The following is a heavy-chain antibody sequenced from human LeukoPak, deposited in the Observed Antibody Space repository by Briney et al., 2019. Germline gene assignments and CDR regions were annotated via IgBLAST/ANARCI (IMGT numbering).Heavy chain of an antibody. CDR2: IEPDGSET. CDR3: ATAVSVAGDS. J-gene: IGHJ5*01. V-gene: IGHV3-7*01. Sequence: GGSLRLSCAASGFIFSTNWMSWFRQAPGKGLEWVAYIEPDGSETYYVDSVKGRFTISRDNAKNSLYLQMYSLRADDTAVYYCATAVSVAGDSWGQGTLVTVSS. D-gene: IGHD6-19*01. CDR1: GFIFSTNW.